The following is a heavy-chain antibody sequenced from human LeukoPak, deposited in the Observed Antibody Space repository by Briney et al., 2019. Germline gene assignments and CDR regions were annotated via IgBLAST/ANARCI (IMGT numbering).Heavy chain of an antibody. D-gene: IGHD2/OR15-2a*01. CDR1: GFTFSSYS. V-gene: IGHV3-21*01. J-gene: IGHJ6*03. CDR3: ARGEFGDYYYFYMDV. CDR2: ITSSNNYI. Sequence: PGGSLRLSCAASGFTFSSYSMNWVRQAPGKGLERVSSITSSNNYIYYGDSVKGRFTISRDDAKNSLFLQVNSLRAEDTATYYCARGEFGDYYYFYMDVWGKGTTVTVSS.